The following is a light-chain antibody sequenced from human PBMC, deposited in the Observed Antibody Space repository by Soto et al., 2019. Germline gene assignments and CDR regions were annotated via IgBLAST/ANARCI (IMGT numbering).Light chain of an antibody. V-gene: IGKV1D-12*01. Sequence: DIQMTQSPSSVSASVGDRITITCGASQGISSWLAWYQQKPWKAPKVLMYAASSLQSGVPSRFSGSGSGTHFTLTISGRQPQDFATYYCQQANTFPLTFGQGTRLEIK. J-gene: IGKJ5*01. CDR1: QGISSW. CDR3: QQANTFPLT. CDR2: AAS.